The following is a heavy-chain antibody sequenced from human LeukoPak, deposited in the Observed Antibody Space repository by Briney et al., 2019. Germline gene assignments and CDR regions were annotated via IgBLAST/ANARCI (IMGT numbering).Heavy chain of an antibody. CDR1: GGSISNYY. CDR3: AKQNSGWFDP. D-gene: IGHD1-26*01. CDR2: IYYTGST. Sequence: SETLSLTCTVSGGSISNYYWNWIRQPPGKGLEWIGYIYYTGSTNSNPSLKSRVTLSIDLSKNQFSLKLSSVTAADTAVYYCAKQNSGWFDPWGQGTLVTVSS. J-gene: IGHJ5*02. V-gene: IGHV4-59*01.